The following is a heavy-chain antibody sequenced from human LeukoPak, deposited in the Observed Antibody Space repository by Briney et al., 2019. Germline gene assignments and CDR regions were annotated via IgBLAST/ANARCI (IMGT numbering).Heavy chain of an antibody. Sequence: PGGSLRLSCVASGFALSSYWMSWVRQAPGKGLEWVANIKQDGCEQYYVDSVKGRFTISRDNAKNSLYLQMNSLRAEDTAVYYWPRGGGWFPDLWRKGNLLPLSS. CDR1: GFALSSYW. D-gene: IGHD6-19*01. V-gene: IGHV3-7*04. J-gene: IGHJ1*01. CDR3: PRGGGWFPDL. CDR2: IKQDGCEQ.